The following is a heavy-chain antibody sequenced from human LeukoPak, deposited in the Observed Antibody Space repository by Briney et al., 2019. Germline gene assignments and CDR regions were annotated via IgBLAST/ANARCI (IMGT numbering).Heavy chain of an antibody. D-gene: IGHD3-9*01. CDR1: GFTFSSYA. Sequence: GGSLRLSCAAPGFTFSSYAMSWVRQAPGKGLEWVSVIYSGGSTYYADSVKGRFTISRDNSKNTLYLQMNSLRAEDTAVYYCARGPPYYDILTGYGYWGQGTLVTVSS. J-gene: IGHJ4*02. V-gene: IGHV3-53*01. CDR3: ARGPPYYDILTGYGY. CDR2: IYSGGST.